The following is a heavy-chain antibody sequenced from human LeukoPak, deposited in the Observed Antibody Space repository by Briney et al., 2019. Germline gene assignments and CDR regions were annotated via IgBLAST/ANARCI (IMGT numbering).Heavy chain of an antibody. V-gene: IGHV4-34*01. Sequence: SETLSLTCAVYGGSFSGYYWTWIRQPPGEGLEWIAEIKHTGSTNYNPSLKSRVTISIDTSQNQFFLNLTSVTAADTAIYYCARGQWEVRGVIITNLDYWGQGNLVTVSS. CDR3: ARGQWEVRGVIITNLDY. D-gene: IGHD3-10*01. CDR2: IKHTGST. J-gene: IGHJ4*02. CDR1: GGSFSGYY.